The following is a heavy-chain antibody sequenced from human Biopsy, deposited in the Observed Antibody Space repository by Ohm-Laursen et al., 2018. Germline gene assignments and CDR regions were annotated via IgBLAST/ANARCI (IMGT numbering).Heavy chain of an antibody. CDR2: IYYSGST. J-gene: IGHJ4*02. CDR1: GGSISRSSYY. V-gene: IGHV4-39*01. D-gene: IGHD3-10*01. CDR3: ARQEFATSPLDY. Sequence: SDTLSLTCIVTGGSISRSSYYWDWIRQPPGKGLEWIGSIYYSGSTYYNPSLKSRVTISADRSKNQFSPKLTSVTAADTAMYYCARQEFATSPLDYWGQGSLVTVSS.